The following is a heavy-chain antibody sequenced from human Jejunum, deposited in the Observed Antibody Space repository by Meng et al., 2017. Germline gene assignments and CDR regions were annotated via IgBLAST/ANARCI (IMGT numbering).Heavy chain of an antibody. J-gene: IGHJ4*02. CDR2: IWRNSGRS. CDR3: ARADYTSGWPVIDY. Sequence: GESLKISCAASGFTFGNYAMSWVRQAPGKGPEWISAIWRNSGRSYYADSVKGRFTISRDNAKSSLYLQMINLRAEDTAVYYCARADYTSGWPVIDYWGRGTLVTVSS. V-gene: IGHV3-23*01. D-gene: IGHD6-19*01. CDR1: GFTFGNYA.